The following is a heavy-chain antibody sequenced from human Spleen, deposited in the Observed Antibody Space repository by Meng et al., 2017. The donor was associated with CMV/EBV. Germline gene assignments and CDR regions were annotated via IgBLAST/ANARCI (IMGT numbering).Heavy chain of an antibody. CDR3: ARLQVSGTNYHYFGMDV. V-gene: IGHV3-33*01. Sequence: GESLKISCAASGFTFSGYGLHWVRQAPGKGLEWVALISYDGSSKYYADSVRGRFTISRDNSKNTLHLQMNNVRVEDTAVYYCARLQVSGTNYHYFGMDVCGQGTTVTVSS. J-gene: IGHJ6*02. D-gene: IGHD1-7*01. CDR1: GFTFSGYG. CDR2: ISYDGSSK.